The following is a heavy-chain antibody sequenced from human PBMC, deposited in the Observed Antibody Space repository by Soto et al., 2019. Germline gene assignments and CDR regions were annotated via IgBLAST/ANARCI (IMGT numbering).Heavy chain of an antibody. J-gene: IGHJ6*02. CDR2: IYYSGST. CDR3: ARDCIRLCCLYCMDV. Sequence: SETLSLTCTASDGSISSGDFYWSWMPQPTGKGLEWIGYIYYSGSTYYNPSLKSRVTISVDTSKNQFFLKLSSVTAADTAVYYCARDCIRLCCLYCMDVWGQGTTVTVSS. D-gene: IGHD3-10*02. V-gene: IGHV4-30-4*08. CDR1: DGSISSGDFY.